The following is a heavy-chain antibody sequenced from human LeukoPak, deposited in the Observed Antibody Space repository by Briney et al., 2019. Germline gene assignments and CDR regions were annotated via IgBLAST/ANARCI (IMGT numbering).Heavy chain of an antibody. CDR1: GFTFSSYW. D-gene: IGHD4-17*01. J-gene: IGHJ5*02. CDR2: IISDGSST. V-gene: IGHV3-74*01. Sequence: GGFLRLSCAAFGFTFSSYWMHWFRQAPGKGLVWVSRIISDGSSTSYADSVKGRFTISRDNAKNTLYLQMNSLRAEDTAVYYCARSLATVTTGPVRLDPWGQGTLVTVSS. CDR3: ARSLATVTTGPVRLDP.